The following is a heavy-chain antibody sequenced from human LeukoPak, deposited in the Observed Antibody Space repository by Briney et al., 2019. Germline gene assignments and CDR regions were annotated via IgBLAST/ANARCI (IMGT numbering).Heavy chain of an antibody. V-gene: IGHV3-15*04. D-gene: IGHD3-10*01. Sequence: KPGGSHRLSCAASGFTFSDAWMSWVRQTPGKGLEWVGRIESKTDGETTDYGAPVKGRFTISRDDSTNTLYLQMNSLKSEDTAVYYCTTYGSGRKFDYWGQGILVTVSS. J-gene: IGHJ4*02. CDR3: TTYGSGRKFDY. CDR2: IESKTDGETT. CDR1: GFTFSDAW.